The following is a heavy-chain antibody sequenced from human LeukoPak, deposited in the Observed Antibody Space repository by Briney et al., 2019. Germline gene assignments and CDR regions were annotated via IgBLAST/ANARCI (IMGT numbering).Heavy chain of an antibody. Sequence: GESLKISCKASGYTFTSFFIGWVRQMPGQGLEWMGIIYTGDSDTRYSPSFQGQVTISVDKSISTAYLQWRSLKASDTAIYYCARPITGAGTDLGYWGQGTPVTVSS. CDR2: IYTGDSDT. D-gene: IGHD6-13*01. CDR3: ARPITGAGTDLGY. CDR1: GYTFTSFF. V-gene: IGHV5-51*01. J-gene: IGHJ4*02.